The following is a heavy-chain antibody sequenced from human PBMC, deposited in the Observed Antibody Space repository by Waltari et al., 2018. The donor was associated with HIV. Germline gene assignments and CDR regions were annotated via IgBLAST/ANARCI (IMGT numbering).Heavy chain of an antibody. V-gene: IGHV3-15*01. CDR2: IKSKQSGGTV. CDR3: TTGSSGAEDY. CDR1: GFDFTKYW. J-gene: IGHJ4*02. D-gene: IGHD3-22*01. Sequence: EVQLVESGGGLVKPGEFLRVSCAALGFDFTKYWLSWLRQAPEKGLEWVGRIKSKQSGGTVDYAAPVKGRFTISRDDSKNMMYLQMDSLESEDTAVYYCTTGSSGAEDYWGQGTLVTVSS.